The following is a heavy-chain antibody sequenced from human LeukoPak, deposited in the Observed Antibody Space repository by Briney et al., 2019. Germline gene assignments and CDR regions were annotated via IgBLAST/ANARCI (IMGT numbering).Heavy chain of an antibody. CDR1: GFTYSNYA. V-gene: IGHV3-23*01. CDR3: PKDALLRFLEWPRAFLAFYFDS. Sequence: GGSLRLSCAASGFTYSNYAMSWVRQAPGKGLEWVSTISANGGSTYYADSVKGRFTISRDNSKNTLHLQLNSLRAEDTAVYYCPKDALLRFLEWPRAFLAFYFDSWGQGTLVSVSS. CDR2: ISANGGST. J-gene: IGHJ4*02. D-gene: IGHD3-3*01.